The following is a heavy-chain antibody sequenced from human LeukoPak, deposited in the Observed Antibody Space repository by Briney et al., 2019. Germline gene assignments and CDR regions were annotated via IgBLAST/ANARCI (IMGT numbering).Heavy chain of an antibody. CDR1: GYTFTSYA. V-gene: IGHV1-3*01. Sequence: ASVKVSCKASGYTFTSYAMHWVRQAPGQRLEWMGWINAGNGNTKYSQKFQGRVTITRDTSASTAYMELSSLRSEDTAVYYCARSIAAAGTTFDYWGQGTLVTVSS. CDR2: INAGNGNT. J-gene: IGHJ4*02. CDR3: ARSIAAAGTTFDY. D-gene: IGHD6-13*01.